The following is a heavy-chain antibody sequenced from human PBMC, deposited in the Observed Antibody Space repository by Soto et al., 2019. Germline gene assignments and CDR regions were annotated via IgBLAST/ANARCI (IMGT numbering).Heavy chain of an antibody. V-gene: IGHV1-24*01. CDR3: ATDLGAKMAFNF. CDR2: FDPEDGET. Sequence: ASVKVSCKASGYTFTSYDINWVRQAPGKGLEWMGGFDPEDGETIYAPKFQGRLSMTEDTSTDTAYMELSSLRSEDTAVYYCATDLGAKMAFNFWGQGTVVTVSS. CDR1: GYTFTSYD. J-gene: IGHJ3*01.